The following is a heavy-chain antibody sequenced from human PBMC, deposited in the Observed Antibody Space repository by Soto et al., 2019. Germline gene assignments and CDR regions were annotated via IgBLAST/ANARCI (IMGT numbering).Heavy chain of an antibody. V-gene: IGHV1-3*01. CDR1: GYTFTSYC. Sequence: DSVKVSCKASGYTFTSYCRHWVRQAPGQRLEWMGWINAGNGNTKYSQIFQGRVTLTRDTSASTVYLDLSSLRSEDTAIYYCARAISGYVTWGQGTLVTVSS. J-gene: IGHJ5*02. CDR3: ARAISGYVT. CDR2: INAGNGNT. D-gene: IGHD5-12*01.